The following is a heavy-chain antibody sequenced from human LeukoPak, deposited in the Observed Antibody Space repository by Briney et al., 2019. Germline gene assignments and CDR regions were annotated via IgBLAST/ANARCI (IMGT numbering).Heavy chain of an antibody. D-gene: IGHD3-3*01. CDR3: ARGPPSQYTGVVINY. CDR1: GYTFTGYY. CDR2: INPNSGVT. Sequence: ASVKVSCKASGYTFTGYYMHWVRQAPGQGLEWMGWINPNSGVTNSAQKFQGRLTMTRDTSITTAYMELSSLTSDDTAVYYCARGPPSQYTGVVINYWGQGTLVTVSS. J-gene: IGHJ4*02. V-gene: IGHV1-2*02.